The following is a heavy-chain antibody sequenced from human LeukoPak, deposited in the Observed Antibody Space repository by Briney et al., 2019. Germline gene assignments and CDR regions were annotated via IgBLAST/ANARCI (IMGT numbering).Heavy chain of an antibody. J-gene: IGHJ4*02. V-gene: IGHV4-59*01. CDR1: GGSINNYY. Sequence: SETLSLTCTVSGGSINNYYWSWVRQPPGRGLEWLGYIYYSGSTNYNPSLKSRVTISVDTSKNQFSLKLSSVTAADTAVYYCARGGDWGFPFDYWGQGTLVTVSS. CDR2: IYYSGST. CDR3: ARGGDWGFPFDY. D-gene: IGHD2-21*02.